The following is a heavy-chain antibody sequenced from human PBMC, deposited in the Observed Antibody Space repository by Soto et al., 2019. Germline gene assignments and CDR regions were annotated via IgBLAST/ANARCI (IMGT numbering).Heavy chain of an antibody. CDR1: GGTFSGYA. D-gene: IGHD2-2*02. Sequence: SVKVSCKASGGTFSGYAISWVRQAPGQGLEWMGEIIPMFGTSNYAQKFQGRVTVTADESTSTAYMELSSLRSEDTAVYYCARGSCSSTSCYKEYYFDLWGQGTLVTVSS. CDR3: ARGSCSSTSCYKEYYFDL. CDR2: IIPMFGTS. J-gene: IGHJ4*02. V-gene: IGHV1-69*13.